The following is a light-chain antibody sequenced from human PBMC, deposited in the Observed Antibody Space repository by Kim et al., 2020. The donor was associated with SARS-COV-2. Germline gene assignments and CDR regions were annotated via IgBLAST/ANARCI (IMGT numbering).Light chain of an antibody. CDR2: GAS. V-gene: IGKV3-15*01. J-gene: IGKJ1*01. Sequence: EIVMTQSPGTLSVSPGERATLSCRASQSVSSNLAWSQHRPGQAPRLLIYGASTRATGIPARFSGSGSGTEFTLTITSLQSEDFEVYYCQQYNIWPQTFGQGTKVDIK. CDR3: QQYNIWPQT. CDR1: QSVSSN.